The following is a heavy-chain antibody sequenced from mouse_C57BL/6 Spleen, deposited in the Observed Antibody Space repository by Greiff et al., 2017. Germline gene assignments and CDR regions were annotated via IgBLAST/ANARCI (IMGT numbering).Heavy chain of an antibody. Sequence: QVQLQQSGAELARPGASVKLSCKASGYTFTSYGISWVKQRTGQGLEWIGEIYPRSGNTYYNEKFKGKATLTADKSSSTAYMELRSLTSEDSAVYFCARKGHYAPYAMDYWGQGTSVTVSS. V-gene: IGHV1-81*01. J-gene: IGHJ4*01. CDR2: IYPRSGNT. CDR1: GYTFTSYG. D-gene: IGHD1-1*02. CDR3: ARKGHYAPYAMDY.